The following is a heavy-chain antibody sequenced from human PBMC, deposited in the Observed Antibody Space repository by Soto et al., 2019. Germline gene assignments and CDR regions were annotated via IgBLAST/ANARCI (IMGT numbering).Heavy chain of an antibody. CDR3: ARVAITLIRGLKVDFYSMDV. Sequence: ASVKVSCKASGYTFNNYGITWVRQAPGQGLEWLGWISVYNGNKNYAKKVQGRVSMTADTSTSTDHMELRSLQSDDTAVYFCARVAITLIRGLKVDFYSMDVWGQGTTVTVSS. CDR1: GYTFNNYG. D-gene: IGHD3-10*01. J-gene: IGHJ6*02. V-gene: IGHV1-18*01. CDR2: ISVYNGNK.